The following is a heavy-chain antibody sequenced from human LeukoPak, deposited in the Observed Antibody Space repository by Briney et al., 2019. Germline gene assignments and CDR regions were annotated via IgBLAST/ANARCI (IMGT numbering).Heavy chain of an antibody. V-gene: IGHV3-23*01. Sequence: PGGSLRLPCAASGFTVSSYAMSWVRQAPGKGLEWVSSVSGDSSDTFYADSVKGRFTISRDNSKNTLFLQMDSLRAEDTALYYCAKERSRRFDFDYWGQGTLVTVSS. D-gene: IGHD3-3*01. J-gene: IGHJ4*02. CDR2: VSGDSSDT. CDR1: GFTVSSYA. CDR3: AKERSRRFDFDY.